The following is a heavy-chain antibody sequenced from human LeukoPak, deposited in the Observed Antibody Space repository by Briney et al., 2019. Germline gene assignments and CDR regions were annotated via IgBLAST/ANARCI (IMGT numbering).Heavy chain of an antibody. V-gene: IGHV1-18*01. D-gene: IGHD2-15*01. CDR1: GYTFTNYG. J-gene: IGHJ4*02. CDR2: ISAYNGNT. CDR3: ARGLGYSGGSCYFDY. Sequence: ASVKVSCKASGYTFTNYGISWVRQAPGQGLEWMGWISAYNGNTNYAQKVQGRVTMTTDTSTSTAYMELRSLGSDDTAVYYCARGLGYSGGSCYFDYWGQGTLVTVSS.